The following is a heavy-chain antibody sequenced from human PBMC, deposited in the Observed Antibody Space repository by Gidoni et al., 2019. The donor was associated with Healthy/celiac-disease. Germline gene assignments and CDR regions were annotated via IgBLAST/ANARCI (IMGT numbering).Heavy chain of an antibody. V-gene: IGHV3-33*01. CDR2: IWYDGSNK. J-gene: IGHJ5*02. D-gene: IGHD6-13*01. CDR3: AREEGSSSWGRPSWFDP. CDR1: GFTFSSYG. Sequence: QVQLVASGGGVVQPGRSLRLSCAASGFTFSSYGMHWVRQAPGKGLEWLAVIWYDGSNKYYADSVKGRFTSSRDNSKNTLYLQMNSLRAEDTAVYYCAREEGSSSWGRPSWFDPWGQGTLVTVSS.